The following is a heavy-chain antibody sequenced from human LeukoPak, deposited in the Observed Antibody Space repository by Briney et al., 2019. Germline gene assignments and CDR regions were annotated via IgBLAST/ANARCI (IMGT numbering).Heavy chain of an antibody. CDR2: ISWNSGSI. Sequence: GGSLRLSCAASGFTFSNAWMSWVRQAPGKGLEWVSGISWNSGSIGYADSVKGRFTISRDNAKNSLYLQMNSLRAEDTALYYCAKSSSKYYYDSSGYYYGDYWGRGTLVTVSS. D-gene: IGHD3-22*01. CDR1: GFTFSNAW. J-gene: IGHJ4*02. V-gene: IGHV3-9*01. CDR3: AKSSSKYYYDSSGYYYGDY.